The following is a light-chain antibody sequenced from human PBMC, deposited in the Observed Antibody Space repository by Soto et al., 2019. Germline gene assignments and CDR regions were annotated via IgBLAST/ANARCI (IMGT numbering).Light chain of an antibody. CDR3: QQYGNSPRYS. J-gene: IGKJ2*03. CDR1: QSVSRNY. V-gene: IGKV3-20*01. CDR2: GTS. Sequence: EIVLTQSPGTLSLSLGERATLSCRASQSVSRNYLAWYQQKPGQAPRLLIYGTSSRATGITDRFSGSGSGTDFTLSISRLEPEDFAVYYCQQYGNSPRYSFGQGTRLEIK.